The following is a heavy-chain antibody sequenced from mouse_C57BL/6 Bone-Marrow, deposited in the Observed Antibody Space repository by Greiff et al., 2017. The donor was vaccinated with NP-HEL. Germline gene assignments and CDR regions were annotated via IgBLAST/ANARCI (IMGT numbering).Heavy chain of an antibody. CDR2: ISNGGGST. Sequence: EVKLVESGGGLVQPGGSLKLSCAASGFTFSDYYMYWVRQTPEKRLEWVAYISNGGGSTYYPDTVKGRFPISRDNAKNTRYLQMSRLKSEDTAMYYCARQDLITDDYAMDYWGQGTSVTVSS. CDR3: ARQDLITDDYAMDY. V-gene: IGHV5-12*01. D-gene: IGHD1-1*01. CDR1: GFTFSDYY. J-gene: IGHJ4*01.